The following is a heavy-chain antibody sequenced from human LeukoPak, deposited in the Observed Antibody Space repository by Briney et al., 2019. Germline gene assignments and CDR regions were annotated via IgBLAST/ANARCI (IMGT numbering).Heavy chain of an antibody. CDR3: ARARFDSGEMATNSDY. Sequence: GGSLRLSCAASGFTFSSYWMSWVRQAPGKGLEWVANIKQDGSEKYYVDSVKGRFTISRDNAKNSLYLQMNSLRAEDTAVYYCARARFDSGEMATNSDYWGQGTLVTVSS. V-gene: IGHV3-7*01. CDR2: IKQDGSEK. J-gene: IGHJ4*02. CDR1: GFTFSSYW. D-gene: IGHD5-24*01.